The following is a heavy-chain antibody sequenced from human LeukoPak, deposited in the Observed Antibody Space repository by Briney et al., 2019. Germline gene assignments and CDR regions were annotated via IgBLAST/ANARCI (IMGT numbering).Heavy chain of an antibody. CDR3: ARGYPNYYGP. CDR2: INTNSGGT. CDR1: GNXFTDYY. D-gene: IGHD3-10*01. Sequence: AASVKVSCKASGNXFTDYYLHWVRQAPGQGLEWMGWINTNSGGTRYAQKFQGRVTMTRDTSISTAYLELSGLTSDDTAVYYCARGYPNYYGPWGQGTTVTVSS. V-gene: IGHV1-2*02. J-gene: IGHJ3*01.